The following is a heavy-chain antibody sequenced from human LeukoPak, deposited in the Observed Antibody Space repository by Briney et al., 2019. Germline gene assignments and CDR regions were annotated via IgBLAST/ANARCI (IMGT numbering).Heavy chain of an antibody. D-gene: IGHD1-1*01. CDR2: INPNSGGT. Sequence: ASVKVSCKASGYTFTGYDMHWVRQAPGQGLECMGWINPNSGGTNYAQKFQGRVTMTRDTSISTAYMELSRLRSDDTAVYYCARDHNWNEYFDYWGQGTLVTVSS. J-gene: IGHJ4*02. V-gene: IGHV1-2*02. CDR1: GYTFTGYD. CDR3: ARDHNWNEYFDY.